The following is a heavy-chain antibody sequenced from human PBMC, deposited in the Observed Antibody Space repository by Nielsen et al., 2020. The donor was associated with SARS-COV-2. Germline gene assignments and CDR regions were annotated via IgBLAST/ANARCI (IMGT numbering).Heavy chain of an antibody. V-gene: IGHV1-69*04. Sequence: SVKVSCKASGGTFSSYAISWVRQAPGQGLEWMGRIIPILGIANYAQKFQGRVTITADESTSTAYMELSSLRSEDTAVYYCARTEGYCTNGVCYDMADAFDIWGQGTMVTVSS. D-gene: IGHD2-8*01. J-gene: IGHJ3*02. CDR1: GGTFSSYA. CDR3: ARTEGYCTNGVCYDMADAFDI. CDR2: IIPILGIA.